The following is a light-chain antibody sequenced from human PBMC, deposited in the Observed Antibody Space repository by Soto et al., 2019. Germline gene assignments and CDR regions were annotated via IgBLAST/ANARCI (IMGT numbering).Light chain of an antibody. CDR3: QQYDNPALT. CDR2: DAS. Sequence: DIQMTQSPSSLSAAVGDRVTITGDASQDISKYLNWYQQKPGKAPKLLIYDASNLETGVPSRSSGSGSGTDFTFTISSLQPEDIATYYCQQYDNPALTFGGGTKVDIK. V-gene: IGKV1-33*01. CDR1: QDISKY. J-gene: IGKJ4*01.